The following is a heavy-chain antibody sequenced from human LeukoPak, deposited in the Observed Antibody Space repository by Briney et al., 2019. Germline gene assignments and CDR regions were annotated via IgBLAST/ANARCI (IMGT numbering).Heavy chain of an antibody. CDR1: GFTFSNAW. Sequence: GGSLRLSCAASGFTFSNAWMSWVRQAPGKGLEWVGRIKSKTDGGTTDYAAPVKGRFTISRDDSKNTLYLQMNSLKTEDTAVYYCTTEWTHSSGYYGDYWGQGTLVTVSS. J-gene: IGHJ4*02. D-gene: IGHD3-22*01. V-gene: IGHV3-15*01. CDR2: IKSKTDGGTT. CDR3: TTEWTHSSGYYGDY.